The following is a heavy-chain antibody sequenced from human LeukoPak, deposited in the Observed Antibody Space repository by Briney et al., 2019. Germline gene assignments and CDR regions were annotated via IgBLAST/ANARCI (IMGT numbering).Heavy chain of an antibody. CDR1: GGTFSSYA. Sequence: GSSVKVSCKASGGTFSSYAISWVRQAPGQGLEWMGRIIPIVGTANYAQKFQGRVTITADKSTSTAYMELSSLRSEDTAVYYCASASRYYYDSSGYYSERGWGQGTLVTVSS. D-gene: IGHD3-22*01. V-gene: IGHV1-69*04. J-gene: IGHJ4*02. CDR3: ASASRYYYDSSGYYSERG. CDR2: IIPIVGTA.